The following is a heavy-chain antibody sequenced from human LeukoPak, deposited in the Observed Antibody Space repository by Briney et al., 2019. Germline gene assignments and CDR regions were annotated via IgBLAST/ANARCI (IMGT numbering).Heavy chain of an antibody. CDR2: ISSSGRAM. Sequence: PGGSLRLSCAVSGFTLSGYGMIWVRKAPGKGLVWISYISSSGRAMYYADSLKGRFTISRDNAENSLYLQMRNLRAEDTAVYYCATEIVVRIDYWGQGTLVTVSS. J-gene: IGHJ4*02. D-gene: IGHD1-26*01. CDR3: ATEIVVRIDY. CDR1: GFTLSGYG. V-gene: IGHV3-48*03.